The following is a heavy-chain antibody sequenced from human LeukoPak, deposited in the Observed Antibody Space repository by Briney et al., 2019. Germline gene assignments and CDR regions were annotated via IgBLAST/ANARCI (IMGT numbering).Heavy chain of an antibody. D-gene: IGHD3-22*01. Sequence: SVEVSCKASGGTFSSYAISWVRQAPGQGLEWMGGIIPIFGTANYAQKFQGRVTITADKSTSTAYMELSSLRSEDTAVYYCASYLWGRHDSSGYFGHWGQGTLVTVSS. CDR2: IIPIFGTA. CDR3: ASYLWGRHDSSGYFGH. J-gene: IGHJ5*02. CDR1: GGTFSSYA. V-gene: IGHV1-69*06.